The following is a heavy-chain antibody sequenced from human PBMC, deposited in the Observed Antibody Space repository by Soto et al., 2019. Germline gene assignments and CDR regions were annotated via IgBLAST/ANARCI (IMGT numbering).Heavy chain of an antibody. Sequence: QITLKESGPTLVKPTQTLTLTCTCSGFSLSTRGMGVGWIRQPPGKALDWLAMLYWDNDKRYSPSLRSRLTLTKDTSKNQVVLTMTNMDPVDTATYYCVHFYDVSGYYYVYFDYWGQGTLVTVSS. CDR1: GFSLSTRGMG. CDR2: LYWDNDK. CDR3: VHFYDVSGYYYVYFDY. D-gene: IGHD3-22*01. V-gene: IGHV2-5*02. J-gene: IGHJ4*02.